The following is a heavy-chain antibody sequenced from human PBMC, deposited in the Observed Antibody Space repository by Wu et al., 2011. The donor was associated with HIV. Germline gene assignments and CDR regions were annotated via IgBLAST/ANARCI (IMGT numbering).Heavy chain of an antibody. D-gene: IGHD2-15*01. CDR2: INPNSGGT. Sequence: VKKPGSSVKVSCKASGATFSSYAISWVRQAPGQGLEWVGWINPNSGGTNYAQKFQGRVTMTRDTSISTAFMELRSLRSDDTAVYYCARGVVVAATRSFDLWGRGTLVTVSS. J-gene: IGHJ2*01. V-gene: IGHV1-2*02. CDR3: ARGVVVAATRSFDL. CDR1: GATFSSYA.